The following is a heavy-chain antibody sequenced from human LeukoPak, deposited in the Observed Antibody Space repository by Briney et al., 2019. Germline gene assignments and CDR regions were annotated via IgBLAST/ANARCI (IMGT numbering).Heavy chain of an antibody. Sequence: RGSLRLSCAASGFTFRDYYMTWIRQAPGKGLEWISYISRSGDTLYYSDSVEGRFTISRDNTKNSLYLQMNSLRAEDTAVYYCAREVVIFPDYYYYGMDVWGQGATVTVSS. CDR2: ISRSGDTL. CDR1: GFTFRDYY. D-gene: IGHD3-9*01. V-gene: IGHV3-11*01. CDR3: AREVVIFPDYYYYGMDV. J-gene: IGHJ6*02.